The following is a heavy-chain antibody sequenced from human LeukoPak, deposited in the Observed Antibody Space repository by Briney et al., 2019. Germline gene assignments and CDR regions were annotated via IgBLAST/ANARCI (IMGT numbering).Heavy chain of an antibody. CDR3: ARSEFMITFGGVIALGY. Sequence: PSETLSLTCTVSGGSISSYYWSWVRQPPGKGLEWIGYIYYSGSTNYNPSLKSRVTISVDKSKNQFSLKLSSVTAADTAVYYCARSEFMITFGGVIALGYWGQGTLVTVSS. CDR1: GGSISSYY. V-gene: IGHV4-59*12. J-gene: IGHJ4*02. D-gene: IGHD3-16*02. CDR2: IYYSGST.